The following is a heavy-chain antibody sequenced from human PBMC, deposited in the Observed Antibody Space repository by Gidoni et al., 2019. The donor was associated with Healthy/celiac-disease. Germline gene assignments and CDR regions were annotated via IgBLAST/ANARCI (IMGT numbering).Heavy chain of an antibody. J-gene: IGHJ6*02. CDR3: ARTLVGDYDSSGPILADGMDV. CDR1: GYTFTRYL. Sequence: QVQLVQSGAEVKKPGASVKVSCKASGYTFTRYLMPWVGQAPGQGLGWMGIINPSGGSTSYAQKFQGRGTMTRDTSTSTVYMELSSLRSEDTAVYYCARTLVGDYDSSGPILADGMDVWGQGTTVTVSS. D-gene: IGHD3-22*01. CDR2: INPSGGST. V-gene: IGHV1-46*01.